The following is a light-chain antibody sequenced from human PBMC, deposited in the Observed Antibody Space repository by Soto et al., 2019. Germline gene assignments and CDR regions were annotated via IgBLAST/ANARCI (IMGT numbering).Light chain of an antibody. V-gene: IGLV2-14*01. CDR2: EVS. CDR1: NSDVGTYNY. Sequence: QSALTQPASVSGSPGQSITISCTGTNSDVGTYNYVSWYQQHPGKAPKFVVYEVSDRPSGVSDRFSGSKSGNTASLTISGLQAEDEADYYCSSYTTSSTRVFGGGTKLTVL. J-gene: IGLJ2*01. CDR3: SSYTTSSTRV.